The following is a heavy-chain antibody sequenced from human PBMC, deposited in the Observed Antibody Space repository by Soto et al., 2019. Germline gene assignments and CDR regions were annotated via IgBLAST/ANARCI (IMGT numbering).Heavy chain of an antibody. J-gene: IGHJ6*02. CDR3: ARGGDTAMVYHGMDV. Sequence: SSVKVSCKASGYSFTGYFTQWVRQAPGQGLEWMGWINLNSGGTNYAQKFQGRVTMTRDTSISTAYMELSRLRSDDTAVYYCARGGDTAMVYHGMDVWGQGTTVTVSS. D-gene: IGHD5-18*01. V-gene: IGHV1-2*02. CDR1: GYSFTGYF. CDR2: INLNSGGT.